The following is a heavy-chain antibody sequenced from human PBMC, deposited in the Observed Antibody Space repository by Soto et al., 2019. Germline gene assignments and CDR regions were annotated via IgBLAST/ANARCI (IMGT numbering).Heavy chain of an antibody. D-gene: IGHD6-19*01. V-gene: IGHV3-74*01. CDR3: ARRGAVAGLHY. CDR1: GFTFSSYW. CDR2: INSDGSST. Sequence: EVQLVESGGGLVQPGGSLRVSCAASGFTFSSYWMHWVRQAPGKGLVWVSRINSDGSSTSYADSVKGRFTIFRDNAKNTLYWQMNSLRAEDTAIYYCARRGAVAGLHYWGQGTLVTVSS. J-gene: IGHJ4*02.